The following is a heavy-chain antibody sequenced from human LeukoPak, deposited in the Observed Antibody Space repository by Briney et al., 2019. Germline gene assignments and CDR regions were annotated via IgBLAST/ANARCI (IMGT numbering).Heavy chain of an antibody. V-gene: IGHV1-2*02. D-gene: IGHD3-22*01. CDR1: GYTFTGYY. CDR2: INPNSGGT. J-gene: IGHJ3*02. CDR3: ARDGDSSVYEDAFDI. Sequence: ASVKVSCKASGYTFTGYYMHWVRQAPGQGLEWMAWINPNSGGTNYAQKFQGRVTMTRDTSISTAYMELSRLRSDDTAVYYCARDGDSSVYEDAFDIWGQGTMVTVSS.